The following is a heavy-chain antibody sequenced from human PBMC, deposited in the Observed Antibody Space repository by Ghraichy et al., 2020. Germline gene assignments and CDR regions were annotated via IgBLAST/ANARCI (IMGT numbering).Heavy chain of an antibody. V-gene: IGHV3-48*02. CDR1: GFTFSSYS. CDR2: ISSSSSTI. Sequence: GGSLRLSCAASGFTFSSYSMNWVRQAPGKGLEWVSYISSSSSTIYYADSVKGRFTISRDNAKNSLYLQMNSLRDEDTAVYYCARDESAIAVAGRNWYFDLWGRGTLVTVSS. CDR3: ARDESAIAVAGRNWYFDL. J-gene: IGHJ2*01. D-gene: IGHD6-19*01.